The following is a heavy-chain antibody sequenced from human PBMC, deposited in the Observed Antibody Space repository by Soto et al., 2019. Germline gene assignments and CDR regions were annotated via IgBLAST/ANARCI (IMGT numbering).Heavy chain of an antibody. J-gene: IGHJ4*02. D-gene: IGHD6-13*01. Sequence: PGGSLRLSCAASGFTFSDYDMSWIRQAPGKGLEWVSYISSSGTTIYHADSVKGRFTISRDNAKNSVYLQVNSLRAEDTAVYYCARDRGHSSSWDYFDYWGLGTLVTVSS. CDR1: GFTFSDYD. CDR3: ARDRGHSSSWDYFDY. V-gene: IGHV3-11*01. CDR2: ISSSGTTI.